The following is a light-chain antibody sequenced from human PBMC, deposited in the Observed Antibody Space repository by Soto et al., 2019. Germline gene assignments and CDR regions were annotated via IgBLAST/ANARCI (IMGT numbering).Light chain of an antibody. V-gene: IGKV3-11*01. CDR1: QSVSSY. Sequence: EIVLTQSQATLSLSPGERATLSCLASQSVSSYLAWYQQKPGQAPRLLIYDASNRATGIPARFSGSGSGTDFTLTISSLEPEDFAVYYCQQYNNWPRTFGQGTRLEI. CDR2: DAS. J-gene: IGKJ5*01. CDR3: QQYNNWPRT.